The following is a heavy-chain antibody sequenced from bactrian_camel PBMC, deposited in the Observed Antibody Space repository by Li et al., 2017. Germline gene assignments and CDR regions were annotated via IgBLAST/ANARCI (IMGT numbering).Heavy chain of an antibody. J-gene: IGHJ4*01. V-gene: IGHV3S1*01. CDR3: VKDSDSGGLYRVMEY. D-gene: IGHD2*01. CDR1: GFTFSNSY. Sequence: VQLVESGGGLVQPGGSLRLSCAVSGFTFSNSYMNWVHQAPGKGLEWVSGIDAGGGTTYYADSVKGRFTIARSNTKNTVYLQLNSLKTEDTAQYYCVKDSDSGGLYRVMEYWGLGTQVTVS. CDR2: IDAGGGTT.